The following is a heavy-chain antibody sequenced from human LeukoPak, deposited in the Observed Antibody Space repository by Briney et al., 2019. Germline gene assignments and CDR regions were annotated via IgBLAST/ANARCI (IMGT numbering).Heavy chain of an antibody. J-gene: IGHJ4*02. CDR1: GFTFSSYE. V-gene: IGHV3-48*03. Sequence: GRSLRLSCAASGFTFSSYEMNWVRQAPGKGLEWVSYISSSGSTIYYADSVKGRFTISRDNAENSLYLQMSSLRAEDTAVYYCARESWATDYWGQGTLVTVSS. CDR3: ARESWATDY. CDR2: ISSSGSTI. D-gene: IGHD3-10*01.